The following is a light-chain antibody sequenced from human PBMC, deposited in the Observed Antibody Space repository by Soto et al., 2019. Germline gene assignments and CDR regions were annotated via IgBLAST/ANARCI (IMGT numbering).Light chain of an antibody. J-gene: IGKJ5*01. V-gene: IGKV1D-12*01. CDR3: QQADTFPIT. CDR1: QGISRP. Sequence: DIQMTQSPSSVSASVGDRVTITCQASQGISRPLAWYQQKPGKAPKLLIYAASNLQSGVPSRFSGSGFGTDFTLTISSLQPEDFAVYYCQQADTFPITFGQGTRLEIK. CDR2: AAS.